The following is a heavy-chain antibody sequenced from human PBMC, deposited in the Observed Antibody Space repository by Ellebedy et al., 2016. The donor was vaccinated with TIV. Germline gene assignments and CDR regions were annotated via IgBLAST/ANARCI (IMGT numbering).Heavy chain of an antibody. J-gene: IGHJ6*02. CDR1: GFTFSSYA. Sequence: GESLKISCAASGFTFSSYAMSWVRQAPGKGLEGVSAISGSGGSTYYADSVKGRFTISRDNSKNTRYLQMNSLRAEDTAVYYCAKDLMDGSGSPEGFYYYYGMDVWGQGTTVTVSS. CDR2: ISGSGGST. D-gene: IGHD3-10*01. CDR3: AKDLMDGSGSPEGFYYYYGMDV. V-gene: IGHV3-23*01.